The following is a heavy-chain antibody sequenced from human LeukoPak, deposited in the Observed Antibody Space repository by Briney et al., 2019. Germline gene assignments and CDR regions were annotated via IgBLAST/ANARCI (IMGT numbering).Heavy chain of an antibody. J-gene: IGHJ4*02. Sequence: GGSLRLSCAASGFTFSSYSMNWVRQAPGKGLEWVSSISSSSSYIYYADSVKDRFTISRDNAKNSLYLQMNSLRAEDTAVYYCARDHGYSYGYSFDYWGQGTLVTVSS. CDR1: GFTFSSYS. V-gene: IGHV3-21*01. CDR3: ARDHGYSYGYSFDY. CDR2: ISSSSSYI. D-gene: IGHD5-18*01.